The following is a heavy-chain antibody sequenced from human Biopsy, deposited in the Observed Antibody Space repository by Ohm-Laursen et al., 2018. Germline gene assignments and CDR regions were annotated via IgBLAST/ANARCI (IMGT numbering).Heavy chain of an antibody. CDR1: GATFDTYA. V-gene: IGHV1-69*13. CDR3: VGGQRGPPIGVTVPGDAFDL. Sequence: SVKVSCKASGATFDTYAFGWVRQAPGQGLEWMGGRVPYFNTIYYARNFQDRAVITADRSARTTDMQLSGLRPDDTAVYYCVGGQRGPPIGVTVPGDAFDLWGPGTMVTVSP. D-gene: IGHD2/OR15-2a*01. J-gene: IGHJ3*01. CDR2: RVPYFNTI.